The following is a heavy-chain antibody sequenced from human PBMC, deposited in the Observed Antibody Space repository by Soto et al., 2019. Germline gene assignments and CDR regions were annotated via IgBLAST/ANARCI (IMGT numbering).Heavy chain of an antibody. Sequence: GESLKISCKGSGYRFTSYWIGWVRQMPGKGLEWMGIIYPGDSDTRYSPSFQGQVSISADESINTAYLQWSSLKASDTAMYYCARLYHHDGYARSAGDCDSWGQGTQVTVAS. D-gene: IGHD3-16*01. CDR1: GYRFTSYW. J-gene: IGHJ4*02. CDR3: ARLYHHDGYARSAGDCDS. CDR2: IYPGDSDT. V-gene: IGHV5-51*01.